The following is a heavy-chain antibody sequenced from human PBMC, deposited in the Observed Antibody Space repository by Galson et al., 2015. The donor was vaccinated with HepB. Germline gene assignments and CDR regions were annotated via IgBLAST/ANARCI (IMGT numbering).Heavy chain of an antibody. V-gene: IGHV3-30*04. J-gene: IGHJ5*02. D-gene: IGHD2-21*02. CDR1: GFTFSSYA. CDR3: ARDHGNHGDCVLTPTGFDP. Sequence: SLRLSCAASGFTFSSYAMHWVRQAPGKGLEWVAVISYDGSNKYYADSVKGRFTISRDNSKNTLYLQMNSLRAEDTAVYYCARDHGNHGDCVLTPTGFDPWGQGTLVTVSS. CDR2: ISYDGSNK.